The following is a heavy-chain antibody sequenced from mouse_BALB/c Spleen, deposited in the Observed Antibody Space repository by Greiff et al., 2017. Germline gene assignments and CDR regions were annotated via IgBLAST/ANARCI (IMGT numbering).Heavy chain of an antibody. CDR3: ARHYYGNYMVFDY. V-gene: IGHV5-17*02. Sequence: EVQVVESGGGLVQPGGSRKLSCAASGFTFSSFGMHWVRQAPEKGLEWVAYISSGSSTIYYADTVKGRFTISRDNPKNTLFLQMTSLRSEDTAMYYCARHYYGNYMVFDYWGQGTTLTVSS. CDR2: ISSGSSTI. D-gene: IGHD2-1*01. CDR1: GFTFSSFG. J-gene: IGHJ2*01.